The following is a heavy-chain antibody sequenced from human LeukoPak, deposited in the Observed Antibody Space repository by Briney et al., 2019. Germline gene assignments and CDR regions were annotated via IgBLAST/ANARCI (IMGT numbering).Heavy chain of an antibody. J-gene: IGHJ4*02. V-gene: IGHV4-34*01. D-gene: IGHD3-22*01. CDR2: INHSGST. CDR3: AVDDSSGYYGY. CDR1: GGSFSGYY. Sequence: SETLSLTCAVYGGSFSGYYWSWIRQPPGKGLEWIGEINHSGSTNYNPSLKSRVTISVDTSKNQFSLKLSSVTAADTAVYYCAVDDSSGYYGYWGQETLVTVSS.